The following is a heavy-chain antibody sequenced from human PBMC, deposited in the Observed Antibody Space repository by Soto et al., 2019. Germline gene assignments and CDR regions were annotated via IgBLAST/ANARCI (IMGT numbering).Heavy chain of an antibody. V-gene: IGHV3-21*01. J-gene: IGHJ3*02. Sequence: GGSLRLSCAASGFTFSSYSMNWVRQAPGKGLEWVSSISSSSSYIYYADSVKGRFTISRDNAKNSLYLQMNSLRAEDTAVYYCARSSTYIAVAGFDAFDIWGQGTMVTVSS. CDR1: GFTFSSYS. D-gene: IGHD6-19*01. CDR2: ISSSSSYI. CDR3: ARSSTYIAVAGFDAFDI.